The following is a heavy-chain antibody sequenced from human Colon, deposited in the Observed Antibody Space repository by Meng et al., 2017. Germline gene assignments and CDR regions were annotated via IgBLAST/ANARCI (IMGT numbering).Heavy chain of an antibody. CDR2: IDHRGDP. CDR1: GGSITTNSY. D-gene: IGHD4-23*01. Sequence: QVQLLESGPGRVTPSGTLSLTCAVSGGSITTNSYWSWVRQSPEKGLEWIGQIDHRGDPYYNPSLKSRVTMSVDRSKSQVSLQLTSVTAADTAVYYCARHGGYYQDYWGQGTLVTVSS. V-gene: IGHV4-4*02. J-gene: IGHJ4*02. CDR3: ARHGGYYQDY.